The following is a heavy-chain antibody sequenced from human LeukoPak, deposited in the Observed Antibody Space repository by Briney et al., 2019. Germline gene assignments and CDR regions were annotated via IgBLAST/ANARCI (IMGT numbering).Heavy chain of an antibody. V-gene: IGHV4-30-4*08. J-gene: IGHJ4*02. Sequence: SETLSLTCTVSGGSISSGHYYWPWIRQRPGRGLGWSGYIFYSGSTYHNPSLKSRITISVDTSKTQFCLKLSSVTAAAWAVYYCARLLLAVASTWVDYWGQGTLVTVSS. CDR1: GGSISSGHYY. CDR2: IFYSGST. CDR3: ARLLLAVASTWVDY. D-gene: IGHD6-19*01.